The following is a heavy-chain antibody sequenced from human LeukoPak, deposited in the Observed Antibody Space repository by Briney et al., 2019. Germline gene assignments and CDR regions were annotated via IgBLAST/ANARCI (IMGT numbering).Heavy chain of an antibody. V-gene: IGHV1-69*06. D-gene: IGHD6-6*01. CDR2: IIPIFGTA. CDR1: GGTFSSYA. CDR3: AREGVYSSSSYYFDY. Sequence: ASVKVSCKASGGTFSSYAISWVRQAPGQGLEWMGGIIPIFGTANYAQKFQGRVTITADKSTSTAYVELSSLRSEDTAVYYCAREGVYSSSSYYFDYWGQGTLVTVSS. J-gene: IGHJ4*02.